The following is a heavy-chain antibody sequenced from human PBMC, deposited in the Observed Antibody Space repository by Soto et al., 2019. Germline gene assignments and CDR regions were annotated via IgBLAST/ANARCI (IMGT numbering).Heavy chain of an antibody. J-gene: IGHJ6*02. D-gene: IGHD3-16*01. Sequence: VQLVESGGGVVQPGRSLRLSCAASGFTFSSYAMHWVRQAPGKGLEWVAVISYDGSNKYYADSVKGRFTISRDNSKNTLYLQMNSLRAEDTAVYYCARDKGDKGMDVWGQGTTVTVSS. CDR2: ISYDGSNK. V-gene: IGHV3-30-3*01. CDR1: GFTFSSYA. CDR3: ARDKGDKGMDV.